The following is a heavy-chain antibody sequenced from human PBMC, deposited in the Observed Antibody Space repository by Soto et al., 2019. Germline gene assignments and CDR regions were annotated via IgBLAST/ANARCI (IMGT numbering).Heavy chain of an antibody. J-gene: IGHJ4*02. Sequence: SETLSLTCTVSIGSINHYYWSWIRQPPGKGLEWIGYIYYSGTTNYNPSLKSRITISIDMSKNQFSLRLSSVTAADTALYYCARTTAVPNTLRSRYFFDFWGQGTLVTVSS. V-gene: IGHV4-59*01. D-gene: IGHD3-9*01. CDR3: ARTTAVPNTLRSRYFFDF. CDR2: IYYSGTT. CDR1: IGSINHYY.